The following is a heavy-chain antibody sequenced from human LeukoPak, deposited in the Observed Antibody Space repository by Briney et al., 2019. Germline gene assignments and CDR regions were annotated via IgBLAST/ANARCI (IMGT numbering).Heavy chain of an antibody. Sequence: GGSLRLSCAASGFTFRSYAMSWVRQAPGKGLVWVSRINSDGSSTSYADSVKGRFTISRDNAKNTLYLQMNSLRAEDTAVYYCARAGVVPAAPLFDPWGQGTLVTVSS. CDR1: GFTFRSYA. J-gene: IGHJ5*02. V-gene: IGHV3-74*01. D-gene: IGHD2-2*01. CDR2: INSDGSST. CDR3: ARAGVVPAAPLFDP.